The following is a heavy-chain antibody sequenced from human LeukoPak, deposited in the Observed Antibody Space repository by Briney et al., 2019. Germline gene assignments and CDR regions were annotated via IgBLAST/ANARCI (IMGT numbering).Heavy chain of an antibody. CDR3: ATVKLELSDWFDP. CDR1: GGTFSSYA. CDR2: IIPIFGTA. V-gene: IGHV1-69*13. Sequence: SVKVSCKASGGTFSSYAISWVRQAPGQGLEWMGGIIPIFGTANYAQKFQGRVTITADESTSTAYMELSSLRSEDTAVYYCATVKLELSDWFDPWGQGTLVTVSS. D-gene: IGHD1-7*01. J-gene: IGHJ5*02.